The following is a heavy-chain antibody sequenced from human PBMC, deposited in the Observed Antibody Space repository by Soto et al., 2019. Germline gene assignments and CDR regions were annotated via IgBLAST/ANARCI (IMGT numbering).Heavy chain of an antibody. D-gene: IGHD3-9*01. CDR2: IYYSGST. CDR1: GGSISSGGYY. CDR3: ARYRRYFDWLIVDQRHYYYYMDV. V-gene: IGHV4-31*03. Sequence: SETLSLTCTVSGGSISSGGYYWSWIRQHPGKGLEWIGYIYYSGSTYYNPSLKSRVTISVDTSKNQFSLKLSSVTAADTAVYYCARYRRYFDWLIVDQRHYYYYMDVWGKGTTVTVSS. J-gene: IGHJ6*03.